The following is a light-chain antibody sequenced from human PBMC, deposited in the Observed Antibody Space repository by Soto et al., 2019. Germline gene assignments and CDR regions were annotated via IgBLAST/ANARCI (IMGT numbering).Light chain of an antibody. V-gene: IGKV1-5*03. CDR2: EAS. CDR1: QSISNW. CDR3: QQYNRYSGT. Sequence: DLQMTQSPSTLSASVGDRVTITCRASQSISNWLAWYQQKPGKAPKLLLYEASSLESGVPSRFSGSGSGTEFTLTISSLQPDDFATYYCQQYNRYSGTFGQGTKVEIK. J-gene: IGKJ1*01.